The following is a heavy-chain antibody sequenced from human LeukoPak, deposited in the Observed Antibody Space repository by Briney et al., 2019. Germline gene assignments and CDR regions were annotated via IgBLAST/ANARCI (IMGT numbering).Heavy chain of an antibody. CDR3: ASTSMVRGVISFGY. J-gene: IGHJ4*02. CDR2: IYYSGST. D-gene: IGHD3-10*01. CDR1: GGSISGYY. V-gene: IGHV4-59*08. Sequence: PSETLSLTCTVSGGSISGYYWSWIRQPPGKGLEWIGYIYYSGSTNYNPSLKSRVTISIDTSKSQFSLKLSSVTAADTAVYYCASTSMVRGVISFGYWGQGTLVTVSS.